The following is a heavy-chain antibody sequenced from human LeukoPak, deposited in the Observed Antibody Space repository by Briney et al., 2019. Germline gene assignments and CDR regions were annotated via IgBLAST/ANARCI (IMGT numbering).Heavy chain of an antibody. J-gene: IGHJ4*02. V-gene: IGHV4-39*01. CDR1: GGSISSSSDY. D-gene: IGHD5-24*01. Sequence: SETLSLTCTVSGGSISSSSDYWGWIRQPPGKGLEWIGSIYSSGTTYYNPSLKSRVTISVDTSKNQFSLKLSSVTAADTAVYYCARLPAVRDDYNLVFSHFDYWGQGTLVTVSS. CDR2: IYSSGTT. CDR3: ARLPAVRDDYNLVFSHFDY.